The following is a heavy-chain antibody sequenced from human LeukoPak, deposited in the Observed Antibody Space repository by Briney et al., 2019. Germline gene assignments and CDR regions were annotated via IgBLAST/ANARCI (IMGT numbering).Heavy chain of an antibody. V-gene: IGHV1-3*01. CDR1: GGTFSSYA. Sequence: ASVKVSCKASGGTFSSYAISWVRQAPGQRLEWMGWINAGNGNTKYSQKFQGRVTITRDTPASTAYMELSSLRSEDTAVYYCASRREYCSTTSCSATFDIWGQGTMVTVSS. CDR2: INAGNGNT. D-gene: IGHD2-2*01. J-gene: IGHJ3*02. CDR3: ASRREYCSTTSCSATFDI.